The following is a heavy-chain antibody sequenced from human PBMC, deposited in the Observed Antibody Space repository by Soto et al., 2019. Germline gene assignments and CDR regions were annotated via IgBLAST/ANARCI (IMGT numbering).Heavy chain of an antibody. V-gene: IGHV4-59*12. J-gene: IGHJ4*02. CDR2: IYYSGST. CDR3: ARGRNLEYSSLVFEY. D-gene: IGHD6-13*01. CDR1: GGSISSYY. Sequence: SETLSLTCTVSGGSISSYYWSWIRQPPGKGLEWIGYIYYSGSTNYNPSLKSRVTISVDTSKNQFSLKLSSVTAADTAVYYCARGRNLEYSSLVFEYWGQGTLVTVSS.